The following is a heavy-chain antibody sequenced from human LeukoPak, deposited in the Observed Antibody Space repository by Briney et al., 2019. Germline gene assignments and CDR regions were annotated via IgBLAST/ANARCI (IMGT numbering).Heavy chain of an antibody. D-gene: IGHD5-18*01. V-gene: IGHV3-11*01. CDR3: VRGGYGWTFDF. J-gene: IGHJ4*02. CDR2: ISSKGDTI. CDR1: GFNFNDNF. Sequence: GGSLRLSCTASGFNFNDNFMGWIRQAPGKGREWISYISSKGDTIHYSDPVKGRFSIARDNPQKSLYLQMNSLRVEDTAVYYCVRGGYGWTFDFWGQGTLVTVSS.